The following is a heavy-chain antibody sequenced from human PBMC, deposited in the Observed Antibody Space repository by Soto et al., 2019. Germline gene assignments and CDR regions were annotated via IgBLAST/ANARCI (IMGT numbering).Heavy chain of an antibody. V-gene: IGHV3-23*01. Sequence: GPLRLSCAVSLSSYAMAWVRQAPGKGLEWVAGISVSGGSTNYAVSVKGRFTISRDNDKNTVYLQMNSLRAEDTAVYYCAKGDPFVGGTIYGMDVWGQGTTVTVSS. D-gene: IGHD3-16*01. J-gene: IGHJ6*02. CDR1: LSSYA. CDR2: ISVSGGST. CDR3: AKGDPFVGGTIYGMDV.